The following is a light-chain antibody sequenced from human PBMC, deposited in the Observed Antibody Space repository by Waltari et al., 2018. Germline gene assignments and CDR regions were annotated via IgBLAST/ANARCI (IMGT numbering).Light chain of an antibody. V-gene: IGKV3-20*01. CDR3: QHYVRLPVT. Sequence: IVLTQSPGTLSLSPGERATLSCRASQSVSRTLAWYQQKPGQAPRLLIYGASTRAAGIPDRFRGSGSGTDFRLTISRLEPEDFAVYYCQHYVRLPVTFGQGTKVEIK. CDR2: GAS. CDR1: QSVSRT. J-gene: IGKJ1*01.